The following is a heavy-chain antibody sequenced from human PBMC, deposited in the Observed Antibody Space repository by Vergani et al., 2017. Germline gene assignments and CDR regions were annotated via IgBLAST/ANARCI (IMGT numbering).Heavy chain of an antibody. Sequence: QVQLVQSGAEVKKPGSSVKVSCKASGGTFSSYTISWVRQAPGXGLEWRGRIIPILGIANYAQKFQGRVTITADKSTSTAYMELSSLRSEDTAGYYCASRETLTVTMGYYYYGMDVWGQGTTVTVSS. D-gene: IGHD4-17*01. J-gene: IGHJ6*02. V-gene: IGHV1-69*02. CDR3: ASRETLTVTMGYYYYGMDV. CDR1: GGTFSSYT. CDR2: IIPILGIA.